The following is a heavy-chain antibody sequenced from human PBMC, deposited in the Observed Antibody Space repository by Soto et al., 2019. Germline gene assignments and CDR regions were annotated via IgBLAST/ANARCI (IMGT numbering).Heavy chain of an antibody. CDR3: ARSLSTIGARPDY. D-gene: IGHD6-6*01. Sequence: QVHLVQSGAEVVKPGASVTVSCEASGYTFTGYYIHWVRQAPGQGLEYMGWINPNTGGTKYAQRFQGRVTMTRDTSINTAYMELSWLTSDDTALYVCARSLSTIGARPDYWGQGTLVTVSP. J-gene: IGHJ4*02. CDR2: INPNTGGT. V-gene: IGHV1-2*02. CDR1: GYTFTGYY.